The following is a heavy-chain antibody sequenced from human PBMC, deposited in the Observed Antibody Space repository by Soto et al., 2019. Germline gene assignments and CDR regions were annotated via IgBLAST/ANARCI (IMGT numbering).Heavy chain of an antibody. CDR3: AREYYGSGSYCDY. CDR2: IYYSGST. J-gene: IGHJ4*02. V-gene: IGHV4-31*03. D-gene: IGHD3-10*01. Sequence: PSETLSLTCTFSGGSISSGGYYLSWIRQHPGKGLEWIGYIYYSGSTYYNPSLKSRVTISVDTSKNQFSLKLSSVTAADTAVYYCAREYYGSGSYCDYWGQGTLVTVSS. CDR1: GGSISSGGYY.